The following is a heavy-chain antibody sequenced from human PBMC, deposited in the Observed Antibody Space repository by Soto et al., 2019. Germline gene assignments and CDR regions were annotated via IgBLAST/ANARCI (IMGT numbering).Heavy chain of an antibody. V-gene: IGHV4-31*03. J-gene: IGHJ4*02. D-gene: IGHD2-15*01. CDR2: ISSSGNT. Sequence: QVQLQESGPGLVKPSQTLSLTCTVSGGSISSGGYYWTWIRHNPGKGLEWIGYISSSGNTNYNPSLKSRVTISADTSKNQFSLQLTSVTASDTAVYYCAGAHYCSGGTCYSGYLHDWGQGTLVSVSS. CDR3: AGAHYCSGGTCYSGYLHD. CDR1: GGSISSGGYY.